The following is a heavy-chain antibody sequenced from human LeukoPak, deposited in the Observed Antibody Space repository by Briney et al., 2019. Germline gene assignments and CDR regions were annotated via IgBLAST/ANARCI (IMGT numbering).Heavy chain of an antibody. CDR2: ISSSGSTI. V-gene: IGHV3-48*03. CDR3: ARVGYYYDSSGYPDLFDY. J-gene: IGHJ4*02. Sequence: GGSLRLSCAASGFTFSSYEMNWVRQAPGKGLELVSYISSSGSTIYYADSVKGRFTISRDNAKNSLYLQMNSLRAEDTAVYYCARVGYYYDSSGYPDLFDYWGQGTLVTVSS. CDR1: GFTFSSYE. D-gene: IGHD3-22*01.